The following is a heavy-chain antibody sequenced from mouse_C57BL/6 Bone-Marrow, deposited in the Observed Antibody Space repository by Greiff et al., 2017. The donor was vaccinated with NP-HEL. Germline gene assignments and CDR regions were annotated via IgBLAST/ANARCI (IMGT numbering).Heavy chain of an antibody. D-gene: IGHD1-1*01. CDR2: ISSGGSYT. Sequence: DVKLVESGGDLVKPGGSLKLSCAASGFTFSSYGMSWVRQTPDKRLEWVATISSGGSYTYYPDSVKGRFTISRDNAKNTLYLQMSSLKSEDTAMYYCARLHYYGSSLYFDYWGQGTTLTVSS. J-gene: IGHJ2*01. CDR3: ARLHYYGSSLYFDY. V-gene: IGHV5-6*02. CDR1: GFTFSSYG.